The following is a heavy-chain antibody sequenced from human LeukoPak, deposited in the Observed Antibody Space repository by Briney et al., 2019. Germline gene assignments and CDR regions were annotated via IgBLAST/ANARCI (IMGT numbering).Heavy chain of an antibody. CDR3: ARDHRITMTSDAFDI. D-gene: IGHD3-22*01. J-gene: IGHJ3*02. V-gene: IGHV4-31*03. Sequence: SQTLSLTCTVSGGSISSGGYYWSWIRQHPGKGLEWIGYIYYSGSTYYNPSLKSRVTISVDTSKNQFSLKLSSVTAADTAVYYCARDHRITMTSDAFDIWGQGTMVTVSS. CDR1: GGSISSGGYY. CDR2: IYYSGST.